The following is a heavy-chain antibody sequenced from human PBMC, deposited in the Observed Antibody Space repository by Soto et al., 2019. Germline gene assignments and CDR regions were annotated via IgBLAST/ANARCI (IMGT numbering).Heavy chain of an antibody. CDR3: ARCSTTSCYIMASFDY. CDR2: INWNGRST. J-gene: IGHJ4*02. V-gene: IGHV3-20*04. D-gene: IGHD2-2*02. Sequence: EVQLVESGGGVVRPGGSLRLSCAASGFTFDDYAMSWVRQAPGKGLEWVDGINWNGRSTTYADSLKGRFTISRDNAKNSLHLQINSLRAEDTALYFCARCSTTSCYIMASFDYWGQGTLVTVSS. CDR1: GFTFDDYA.